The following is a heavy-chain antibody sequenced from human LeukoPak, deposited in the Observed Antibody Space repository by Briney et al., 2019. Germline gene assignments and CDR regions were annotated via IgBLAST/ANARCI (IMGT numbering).Heavy chain of an antibody. CDR3: ARHGIERSSRWPLDS. J-gene: IGHJ2*01. Sequence: GESLKISCQASVYSFSNYCIAWVRQMPGKGLEWMGIIYPVNSYARYTPSFQGQVTISADKSISTAYLPWSSLKASDTAMYYCARHGIERSSRWPLDSWGRGTLVTVSS. D-gene: IGHD6-13*01. CDR1: VYSFSNYC. V-gene: IGHV5-51*01. CDR2: IYPVNSYA.